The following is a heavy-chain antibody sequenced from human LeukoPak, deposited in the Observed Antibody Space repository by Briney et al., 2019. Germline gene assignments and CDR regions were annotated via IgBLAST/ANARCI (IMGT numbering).Heavy chain of an antibody. D-gene: IGHD6-19*01. J-gene: IGHJ4*02. CDR1: GFTFDDYT. CDR3: AKGYSSGWSGEVDY. Sequence: PGGSLRLSCAASGFTFDDYTMHWVRQAPGKGLEWVSLISWDGGSTYYADSVKGRFTISRDNSKNSLYLQMNSLRAEDMALYYCAKGYSSGWSGEVDYWGQGTLVTVSS. CDR2: ISWDGGST. V-gene: IGHV3-43*01.